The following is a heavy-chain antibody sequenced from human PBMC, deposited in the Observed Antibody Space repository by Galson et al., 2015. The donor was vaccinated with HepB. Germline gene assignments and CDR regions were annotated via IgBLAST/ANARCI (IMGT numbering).Heavy chain of an antibody. V-gene: IGHV4-39*01. CDR2: VYYTGST. CDR1: GGAITRSSYY. J-gene: IGHJ5*02. Sequence: SETLSLTCTVSGGAITRSSYYWGWIRQPPGRGLEWFGSVYYTGSTYIKPSVKSRVTISVDTSKNQFSLKLRSVTAADTAVYYCARMVVITGWFDPWGQGTLVTVSS. CDR3: ARMVVITGWFDP. D-gene: IGHD3-22*01.